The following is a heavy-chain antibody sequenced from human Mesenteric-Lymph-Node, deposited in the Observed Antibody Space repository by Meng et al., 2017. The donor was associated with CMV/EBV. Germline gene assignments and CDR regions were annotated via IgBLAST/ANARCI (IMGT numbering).Heavy chain of an antibody. CDR3: ARSPNPYYFDY. Sequence: SCNASGYTFPNYGISWVRQAPGQGLGWMGWINAYNGNTKYAQKLQGRVTMTTDTSTSTAYMEVRSLRSDDTAVYYCARSPNPYYFDYWGQGTLVTVSS. CDR1: GYTFPNYG. J-gene: IGHJ4*02. CDR2: INAYNGNT. V-gene: IGHV1-18*01. D-gene: IGHD1-14*01.